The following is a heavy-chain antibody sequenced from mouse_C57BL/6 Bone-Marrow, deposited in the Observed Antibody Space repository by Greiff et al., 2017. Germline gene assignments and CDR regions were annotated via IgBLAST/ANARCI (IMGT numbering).Heavy chain of an antibody. J-gene: IGHJ2*01. V-gene: IGHV5-4*01. Sequence: EVQVVESGGGLVKPGGSLKLSCAASGFTFSSYAMSWVRQTPEKRLEWVATISDGGSYTYYPDNVKGRFTISRYNAKTNLYLRMSHLNSDDTALYYCAWVDYGGQGTTLTVSS. CDR2: ISDGGSYT. CDR3: AWVDY. CDR1: GFTFSSYA.